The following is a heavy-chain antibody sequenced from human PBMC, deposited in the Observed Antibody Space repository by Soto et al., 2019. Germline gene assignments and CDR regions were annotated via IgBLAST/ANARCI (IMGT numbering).Heavy chain of an antibody. D-gene: IGHD3-22*01. V-gene: IGHV4-39*07. CDR2: INYSGST. CDR1: GGSISSSSYY. Sequence: SETLSLTCTVSGGSISSSSYYWGWIRQPPGKGLEWIGRINYSGSTNYNPSLKSRVTISVDTSKNQFSLKLSSVTAADTAVYYCARILVRNYYDSSGPLIGMDVWGQGTTVTVSS. J-gene: IGHJ6*02. CDR3: ARILVRNYYDSSGPLIGMDV.